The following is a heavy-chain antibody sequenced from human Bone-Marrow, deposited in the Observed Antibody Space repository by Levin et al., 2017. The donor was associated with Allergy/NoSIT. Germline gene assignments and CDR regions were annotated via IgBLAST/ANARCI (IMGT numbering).Heavy chain of an antibody. CDR1: GFTLSTYV. Sequence: SCAASGFTLSTYVMHWVRQAPGKGLEWVAVMSYDGSNEYYADSVKGRFTISRDNSNNALYLQMNSLRPEDTAVYYCAKAGGSWQDHDAFDIWGQGTMVTVSS. V-gene: IGHV3-30*18. D-gene: IGHD6-13*01. J-gene: IGHJ3*02. CDR2: MSYDGSNE. CDR3: AKAGGSWQDHDAFDI.